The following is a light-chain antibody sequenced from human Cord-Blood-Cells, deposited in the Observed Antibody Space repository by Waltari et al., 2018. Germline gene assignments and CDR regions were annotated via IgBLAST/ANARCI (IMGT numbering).Light chain of an antibody. CDR1: ALPKQY. CDR2: KDS. Sequence: SYELTQPPSVSVSPGQTARITCSGDALPKQYAYWYQQKPGQAPVLGIYKDSERPSGIPERFSGSSSGTKVTLTISGVQAEDEADYYCQSADSSGTYVVFGGGTKLTVL. J-gene: IGLJ2*01. V-gene: IGLV3-25*03. CDR3: QSADSSGTYVV.